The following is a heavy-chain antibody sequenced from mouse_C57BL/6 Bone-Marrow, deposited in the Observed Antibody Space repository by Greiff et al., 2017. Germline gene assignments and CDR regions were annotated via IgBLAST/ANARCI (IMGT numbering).Heavy chain of an antibody. J-gene: IGHJ3*01. Sequence: EVQRVESGGDLVKPGGSLKLSCAASGFTFSSYGMSWVRQTPDKRLEWVATISSGGSYTYYPDSVKGRFTISRDNAKNTLYLQMSSLKSEDTAMYYCARQGEVITTVVAPCAYWGQGTLVTVSA. CDR1: GFTFSSYG. CDR3: ARQGEVITTVVAPCAY. V-gene: IGHV5-6*01. CDR2: ISSGGSYT. D-gene: IGHD1-1*01.